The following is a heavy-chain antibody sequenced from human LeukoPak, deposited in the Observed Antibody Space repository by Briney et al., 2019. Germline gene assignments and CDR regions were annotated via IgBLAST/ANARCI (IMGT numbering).Heavy chain of an antibody. V-gene: IGHV4-4*09. Sequence: PSETLSLTCTVSGGSIGTYYWSWVRQSPGKGLEWIGYIYVTGNRYNPYLQSRVTISVDTSRNQFFLKMSSVTAADTAVYYCARDQAPWELLFYFDYWGQGTLVTVSS. CDR1: GGSIGTYY. D-gene: IGHD1-26*01. J-gene: IGHJ4*02. CDR3: ARDQAPWELLFYFDY. CDR2: IYVTGN.